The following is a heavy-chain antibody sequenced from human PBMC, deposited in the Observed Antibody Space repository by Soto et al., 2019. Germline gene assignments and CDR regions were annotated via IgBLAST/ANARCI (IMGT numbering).Heavy chain of an antibody. Sequence: KPSGTLSLTCTVSGGSISSGGYNWSWIRQHPGKGLEWIGYIYYSGSTYYNPSLKSRVTISVDTSKNQFSLKLSSVTAADTAVYYCARAKNPRQVNLLPAPPPVLDYNASYNYYAMDVWGQGTTVTVS. CDR1: GGSISSGGYN. V-gene: IGHV4-31*03. D-gene: IGHD3-22*01. CDR3: ARAKNPRQVNLLPAPPPVLDYNASYNYYAMDV. J-gene: IGHJ6*02. CDR2: IYYSGST.